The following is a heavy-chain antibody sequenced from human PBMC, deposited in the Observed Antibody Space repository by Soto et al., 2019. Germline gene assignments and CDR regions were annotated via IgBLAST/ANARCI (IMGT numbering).Heavy chain of an antibody. CDR2: IYPGDSDT. V-gene: IGHV5-51*01. CDR3: EKHPPFSRESEWVDT. CDR1: ELLFTSNW. J-gene: IGHJ5*02. D-gene: IGHD3-10*01. Sequence: ASLKISCNASELLFTSNWIVWVRQMPGKGLEWVGIIYPGDSDTRYSPSFQGQVTISADKSTDTAYLQWNSLKASDSAIYYCEKHPPFSRESEWVDTWGQGTLVTASS.